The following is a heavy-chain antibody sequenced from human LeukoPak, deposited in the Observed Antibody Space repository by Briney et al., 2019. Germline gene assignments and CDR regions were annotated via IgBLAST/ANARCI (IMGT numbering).Heavy chain of an antibody. J-gene: IGHJ4*02. CDR2: ISYDGSNK. CDR1: GYTFISYG. D-gene: IGHD1-7*01. Sequence: GRSLRLSCAASGYTFISYGMHRVRQAPGKGLEWVAVISYDGSNKYYADSVRGRFTLSRDNSKNTLYLQMNSLRAEDTAVYYCAKDISGYNWNYGDFDYWGQGTLVTVSS. V-gene: IGHV3-30*18. CDR3: AKDISGYNWNYGDFDY.